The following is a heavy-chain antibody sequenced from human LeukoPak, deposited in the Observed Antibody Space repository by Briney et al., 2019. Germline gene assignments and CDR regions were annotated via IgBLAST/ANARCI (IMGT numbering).Heavy chain of an antibody. CDR1: GYSISSGYY. J-gene: IGHJ4*02. V-gene: IGHV4-38-2*02. CDR2: IYHSGST. CDR3: ARQSPNLSDFWSGYYPVCDY. D-gene: IGHD3-3*01. Sequence: PSETLSLTCTVSGYSISSGYYWGWIRQPPGKGLEWIGSIYHSGSTYYNPSLKSRVTISVDTSKNQFSLKLSSVTAADTAVYYCARQSPNLSDFWSGYYPVCDYWGQGTLVTVSS.